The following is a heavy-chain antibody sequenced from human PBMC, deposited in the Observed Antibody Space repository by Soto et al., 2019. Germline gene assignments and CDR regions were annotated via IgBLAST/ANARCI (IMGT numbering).Heavy chain of an antibody. CDR2: INADSGDT. D-gene: IGHD3-9*01. J-gene: IGHJ1*01. V-gene: IGHV1-2*02. Sequence: QAHLVQSGAEVRKPGASVKVSCQALEHTSTIYYIHWVRQARGQGLEWMGWINADSGDTTYAEDFRGRVTFTRDTSTSTFHMELSRLRLDDTAMYFCATRDYDILTGYWHIWGQGTLITVSS. CDR3: ATRDYDILTGYWHI. CDR1: EHTSTIYY.